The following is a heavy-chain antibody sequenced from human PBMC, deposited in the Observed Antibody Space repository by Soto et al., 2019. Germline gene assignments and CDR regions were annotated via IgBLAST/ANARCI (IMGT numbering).Heavy chain of an antibody. Sequence: LRLSCASSGFTFSSYGMHWVRQAPGKGLEWVAVIWYDGSNKYYADSVKGRFTISRDNSKNTLYLQMNSLRAEATAVYYCARDYDSSGYPRYYFDYWGQGTLVTVSS. V-gene: IGHV3-33*01. CDR2: IWYDGSNK. CDR1: GFTFSSYG. J-gene: IGHJ4*02. D-gene: IGHD3-22*01. CDR3: ARDYDSSGYPRYYFDY.